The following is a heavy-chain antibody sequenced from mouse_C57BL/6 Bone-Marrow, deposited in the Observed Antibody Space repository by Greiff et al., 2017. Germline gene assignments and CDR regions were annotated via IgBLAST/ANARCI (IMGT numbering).Heavy chain of an antibody. CDR1: GFNIKDDY. Sequence: VQLKQSGAELVRPGASVKLSCTASGFNIKDDYMHWVKQRPEQGLEWIGWIDPENGDTEYASQFQGKATITADTSSNTAYLQLSSLTSEDTAVYYCTTGYYSNYVLFDYWGQGTTLTVSS. D-gene: IGHD2-5*01. V-gene: IGHV14-4*01. CDR3: TTGYYSNYVLFDY. J-gene: IGHJ2*01. CDR2: IDPENGDT.